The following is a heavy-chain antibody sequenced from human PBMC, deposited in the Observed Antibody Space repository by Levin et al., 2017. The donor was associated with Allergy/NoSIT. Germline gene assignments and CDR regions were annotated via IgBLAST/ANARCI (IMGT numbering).Heavy chain of an antibody. CDR2: INYSGST. CDR1: GASISGSTYY. V-gene: IGHV4-39*01. Sequence: SETLSLTCTVSGASISGSTYYWGWIRQPPGKGQEWIGNINYSGSTYYNPSLRSRVTISVDTSKNQFSLKVSSVTAADTAVYYCVRLAPTSKSYCCDFWGQGTLVSVSS. D-gene: IGHD3-16*02. CDR3: VRLAPTSKSYCCDF. J-gene: IGHJ4*02.